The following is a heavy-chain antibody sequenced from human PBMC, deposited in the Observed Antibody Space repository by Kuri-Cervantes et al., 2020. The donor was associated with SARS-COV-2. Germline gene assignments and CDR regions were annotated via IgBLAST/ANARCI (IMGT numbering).Heavy chain of an antibody. CDR1: GFTFSSYG. V-gene: IGHV3-33*01. CDR3: ARDIEDYDFWSGYLRQGYYCGMDV. J-gene: IGHJ6*02. Sequence: GESLKISCAASGFTFSSYGMHWVRQAPGKGLEWVAVIWYDGSNKYYADSVKGRFTISRDNSKNTLYLQMNSLRAEDTAVYYCARDIEDYDFWSGYLRQGYYCGMDVWGQGTTVTISS. D-gene: IGHD3-3*01. CDR2: IWYDGSNK.